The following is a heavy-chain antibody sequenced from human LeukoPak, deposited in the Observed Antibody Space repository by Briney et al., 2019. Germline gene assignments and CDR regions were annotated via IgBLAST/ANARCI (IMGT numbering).Heavy chain of an antibody. Sequence: GASVKVSCKASGYTFTSYAMHWVRQAPGQRLEWIGWINAGNGNTKYSQKFQGRVTITRDTSASTAYMELSSLRSEDTAVYYCARGFSSSWYTTRFDYWGQGTLVTVSS. CDR2: INAGNGNT. CDR3: ARGFSSSWYTTRFDY. D-gene: IGHD6-13*01. CDR1: GYTFTSYA. V-gene: IGHV1-3*01. J-gene: IGHJ4*02.